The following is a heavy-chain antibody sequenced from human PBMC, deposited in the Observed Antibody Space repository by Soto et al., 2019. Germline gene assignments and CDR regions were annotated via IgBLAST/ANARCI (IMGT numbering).Heavy chain of an antibody. CDR3: ATNSLGMATDYYYMDV. J-gene: IGHJ6*03. D-gene: IGHD5-12*01. V-gene: IGHV1-24*01. Sequence: ASVKVSCQVSGYTLTELSMHWVRQAPGKGLEWMGGFDPEDGETIYAQKFQGRVTMTEDTSTDTAYMELSSLRSEDTAVYYCATNSLGMATDYYYMDVWGKGTTVTVSS. CDR1: GYTLTELS. CDR2: FDPEDGET.